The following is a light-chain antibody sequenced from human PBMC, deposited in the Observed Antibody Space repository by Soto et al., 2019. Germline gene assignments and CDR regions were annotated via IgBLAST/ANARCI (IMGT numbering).Light chain of an antibody. V-gene: IGKV3-15*01. CDR1: QSLNRD. J-gene: IGKJ1*01. CDR2: GAS. CDR3: QQYLNWPAT. Sequence: EIVMTQSPVTLSVSLGERATLSCRASQSLNRDLAWYQQRPGQSPRLLIFGASIRAAGIPGRFSGSGSGTEFTLTINSLLSEDFALSYCQQYLNWPATFGQGTKVEI.